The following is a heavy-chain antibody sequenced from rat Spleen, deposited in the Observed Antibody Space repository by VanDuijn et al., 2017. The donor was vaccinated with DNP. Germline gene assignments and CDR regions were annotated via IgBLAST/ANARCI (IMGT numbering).Heavy chain of an antibody. Sequence: EVQLVESGGGLVQPGRSLKLSCEASGFTFSDYNMAWVRQAPKKGLEWVANILYDGSRTFYRDSVKGRFTISRDNAKSTLYLQMNSLRSEDTATYYCARLGRLRPYWYFDFWGPGTMVTVSS. CDR3: ARLGRLRPYWYFDF. CDR1: GFTFSDYN. J-gene: IGHJ1*01. D-gene: IGHD1-11*01. V-gene: IGHV5S10*01. CDR2: ILYDGSRT.